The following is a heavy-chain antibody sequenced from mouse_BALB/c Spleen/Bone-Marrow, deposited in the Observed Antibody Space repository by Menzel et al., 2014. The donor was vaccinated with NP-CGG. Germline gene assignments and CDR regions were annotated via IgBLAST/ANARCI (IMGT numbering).Heavy chain of an antibody. D-gene: IGHD2-2*01. V-gene: IGHV1-7*01. J-gene: IGHJ2*01. CDR1: GYTFXSYW. CDR3: ARSGGYDGFSY. Sequence: QVQLKESGAELAKPGASVKMSCKASGYTFXSYWMHWVKQRPGQGLEWIGYINPSTGYTEYNQKFKDKATLTADKSSSTAYMQLSSLTSEDSAVYYCARSGGYDGFSYWGQGTTLTASS. CDR2: INPSTGYT.